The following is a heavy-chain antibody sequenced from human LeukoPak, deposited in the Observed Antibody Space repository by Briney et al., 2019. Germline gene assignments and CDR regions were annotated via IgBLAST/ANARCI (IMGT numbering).Heavy chain of an antibody. V-gene: IGHV3-30*02. Sequence: GGSLRLSCAASGFIFSAYGMQWVRQAPGKGLEWVAFIPYDGNNKYYADSVKGRFTISRDNSKNTLYLQMNSLRAEDTAVYYCARESGIAAALDLWGQGTLVTVSS. CDR1: GFIFSAYG. D-gene: IGHD6-13*01. J-gene: IGHJ5*02. CDR3: ARESGIAAALDL. CDR2: IPYDGNNK.